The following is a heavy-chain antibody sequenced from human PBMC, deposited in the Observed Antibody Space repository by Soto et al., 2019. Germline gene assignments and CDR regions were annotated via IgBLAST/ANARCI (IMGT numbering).Heavy chain of an antibody. J-gene: IGHJ5*02. D-gene: IGHD2-21*01. CDR1: GGSISSGGYY. CDR2: IYYSGST. CDR3: ARELVMRARWFDP. Sequence: SETLSLTCTVSGGSISSGGYYWSWIRQHPGKGLEWIGYIYYSGSTYYNPSLKSRVTISVDTSKNQFSLKLSSVTAADTAVYYCARELVMRARWFDPWGQGTLVTVS. V-gene: IGHV4-31*03.